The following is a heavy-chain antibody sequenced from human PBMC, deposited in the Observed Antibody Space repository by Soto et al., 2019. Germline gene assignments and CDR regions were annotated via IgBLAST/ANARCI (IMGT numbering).Heavy chain of an antibody. Sequence: QVQLVQSGAEVKKPGSSVKVSCKASGGTFSSYAISWVRQAPGQGLEWMGGIIPIFGTANYAQKFQGRVTITADESTSTAYMELSSLRSEDTAVYYCARGAEGRYTWNYEYWFDPWGQGTLVTVSS. D-gene: IGHD1-7*01. CDR1: GGTFSSYA. CDR3: ARGAEGRYTWNYEYWFDP. V-gene: IGHV1-69*01. CDR2: IIPIFGTA. J-gene: IGHJ5*02.